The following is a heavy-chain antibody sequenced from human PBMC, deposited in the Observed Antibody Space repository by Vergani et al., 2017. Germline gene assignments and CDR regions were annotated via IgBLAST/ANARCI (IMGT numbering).Heavy chain of an antibody. D-gene: IGHD3-3*01. Sequence: QVQLVESGGGVVQPGRSLRLSCAASGFTFSSYGMHWVRQAPGTGLEWVAVIWYAGSNKYYADSVKGRFTISRDNSKNTLYLQMNSLSAEDTAVYYCARDLRLLDFWSGFDYWGQGTLVTVSS. CDR1: GFTFSSYG. CDR2: IWYAGSNK. J-gene: IGHJ4*02. V-gene: IGHV3-33*01. CDR3: ARDLRLLDFWSGFDY.